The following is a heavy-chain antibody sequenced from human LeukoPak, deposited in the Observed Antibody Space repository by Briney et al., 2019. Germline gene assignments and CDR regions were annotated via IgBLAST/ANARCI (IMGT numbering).Heavy chain of an antibody. V-gene: IGHV3-33*01. Sequence: PGGSLRLSCAASGFIFSNDAMHWVRQAPGKGLEWVAFIWFDGSNKHYADSVKGRFTISRDNSEDTLYLRMNSLRAEDTAVYYCVRDPSGSGFAFDSWGQGALVTVSS. CDR1: GFIFSNDA. CDR2: IWFDGSNK. D-gene: IGHD1-1*01. CDR3: VRDPSGSGFAFDS. J-gene: IGHJ4*02.